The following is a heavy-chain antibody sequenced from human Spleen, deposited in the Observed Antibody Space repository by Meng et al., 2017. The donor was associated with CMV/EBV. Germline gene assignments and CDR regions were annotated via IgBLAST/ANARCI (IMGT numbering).Heavy chain of an antibody. CDR1: GYSFTSYW. Sequence: GESLKISCKGSGYSFTSYWIGWVRQMPGKGLEWMGIIYPGDSDTRYSPSFQGQVTISADKSISTAYLQWSSLKASDTAIYYCARGKYNWRDGNWFDPWGQGTLVTVSS. CDR2: IYPGDSDT. J-gene: IGHJ5*02. V-gene: IGHV5-51*01. CDR3: ARGKYNWRDGNWFDP. D-gene: IGHD1-1*01.